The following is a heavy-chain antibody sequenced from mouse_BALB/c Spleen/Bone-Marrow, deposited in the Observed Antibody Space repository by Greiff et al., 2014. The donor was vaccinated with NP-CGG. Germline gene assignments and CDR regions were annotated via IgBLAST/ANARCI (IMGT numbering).Heavy chain of an antibody. CDR2: IYPYNGDT. V-gene: IGHV1-20*02. D-gene: IGHD2-4*01. J-gene: IGHJ3*01. Sequence: EVQLQQSGPELVKPGASVKISCKASGYSFTGYFMNWVMQSHGKSLEWIGRIYPYNGDTFYNQKFKGKATLTVDKSSSTAHMELRSLASEDSAVYYCARSGDYDWFADWGQGTLVTVSA. CDR1: GYSFTGYF. CDR3: ARSGDYDWFAD.